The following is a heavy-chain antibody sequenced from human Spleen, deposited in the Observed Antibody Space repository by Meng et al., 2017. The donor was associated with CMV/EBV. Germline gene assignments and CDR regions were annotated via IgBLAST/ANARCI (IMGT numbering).Heavy chain of an antibody. CDR1: GFTFSYDS. CDR3: ASPPGGGYYTGWFDP. Sequence: GFTFSYDSMHWVRQAPGKGLEWVAVISYDGSDKYYADSVKGRFTISRDNSKNTLYLQMNSLRAEDTAVYYCASPPGGGYYTGWFDPWGQGTLVTVSS. V-gene: IGHV3-30*04. J-gene: IGHJ5*02. CDR2: ISYDGSDK. D-gene: IGHD3-3*01.